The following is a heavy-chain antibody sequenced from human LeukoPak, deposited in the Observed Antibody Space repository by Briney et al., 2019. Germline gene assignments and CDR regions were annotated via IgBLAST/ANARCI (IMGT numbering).Heavy chain of an antibody. CDR2: ISSSTSTI. V-gene: IGHV3-48*01. CDR3: ARVLPLRSMDV. Sequence: GGSLRLSCAASGFSFSSFSMNWVRQAPGKGLEWVSYISSSTSTIYYADSLKGRFTISRDNAKNSLYLQMNSLRAEDTAVYYCARVLPLRSMDVWGKGTTVTVSS. J-gene: IGHJ6*03. CDR1: GFSFSSFS. D-gene: IGHD4-17*01.